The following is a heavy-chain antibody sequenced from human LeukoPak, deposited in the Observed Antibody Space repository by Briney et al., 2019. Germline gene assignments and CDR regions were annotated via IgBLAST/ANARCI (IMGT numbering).Heavy chain of an antibody. D-gene: IGHD3-3*01. CDR3: ARATAPITIFGVVIDPVDAFDI. CDR2: IYHSGST. V-gene: IGHV4-30-2*01. Sequence: SETLSRTCTVSGGSISSGGYYWSWIRQPPGKGLEWIGYIYHSGSTYYNPSLMSRVTISVDRSKNQFSLKLRSVTAADTAVYYWARATAPITIFGVVIDPVDAFDIWGQGTMVTVSS. J-gene: IGHJ3*02. CDR1: GGSISSGGYY.